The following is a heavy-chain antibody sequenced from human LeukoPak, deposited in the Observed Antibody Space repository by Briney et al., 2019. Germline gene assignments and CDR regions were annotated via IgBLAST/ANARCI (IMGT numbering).Heavy chain of an antibody. CDR3: ARRCTNGVCYDGDFDY. CDR2: IYYSGST. Sequence: PSETLSLTCTVSGGSIRSSYYYWGWIRQPPGKGLEWLGSIYYSGSTYYNPSLKSRVTISVDTSKNQFSLKLSSVTAADTAVYYCARRCTNGVCYDGDFDYWGQGTLVTVSS. D-gene: IGHD2-8*01. V-gene: IGHV4-39*01. CDR1: GGSIRSSYYY. J-gene: IGHJ4*02.